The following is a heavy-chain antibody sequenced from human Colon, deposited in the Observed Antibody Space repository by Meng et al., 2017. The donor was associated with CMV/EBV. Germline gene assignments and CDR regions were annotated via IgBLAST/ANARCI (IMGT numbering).Heavy chain of an antibody. J-gene: IGHJ4*02. D-gene: IGHD6-19*01. CDR1: GFTFDDYA. V-gene: IGHV3-9*03. CDR3: AKALTLAVAGPIDY. CDR2: ISWNSGSI. Sequence: SLKISCATSGFTFDDYAMHWVRQAPGKGLEWVSGISWNSGSIDYADSVKGRFTISRDNAKNSLHLQMNSLRAEDMALYYCAKALTLAVAGPIDYWGRGTLVTVSS.